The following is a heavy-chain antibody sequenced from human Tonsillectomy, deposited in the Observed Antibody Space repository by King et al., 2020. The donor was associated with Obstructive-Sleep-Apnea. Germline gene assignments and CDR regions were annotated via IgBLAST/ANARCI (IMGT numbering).Heavy chain of an antibody. V-gene: IGHV3-9*01. Sequence: VQLVESGGGLVQPGRSLRLSCATSGFMFDDYAMHWVRQSPGKGLEWVSGISWNSGSIAYADSVKGRFTISRDNAKKSLYLQMNSLRAEDTAFYYCTKGYYDTNGYYFDYWGKGTLVTVSS. CDR3: TKGYYDTNGYYFDY. D-gene: IGHD3-22*01. CDR1: GFMFDDYA. CDR2: ISWNSGSI. J-gene: IGHJ4*02.